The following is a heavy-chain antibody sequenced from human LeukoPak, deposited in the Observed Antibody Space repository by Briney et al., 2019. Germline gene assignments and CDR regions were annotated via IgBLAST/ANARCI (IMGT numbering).Heavy chain of an antibody. CDR1: GGSISRYY. Sequence: SETLSLTCTVSGGSISRYYWSWIRQPAGKGLEWIGRIYTSGSTNYNPSLKTRVTMSVDTSKNQFSLKLSSVTAADTAVYYCARVNHGPYYYYGMDVWGQGTTVTVSS. CDR2: IYTSGST. CDR3: ARVNHGPYYYYGMDV. V-gene: IGHV4-4*07. J-gene: IGHJ6*02.